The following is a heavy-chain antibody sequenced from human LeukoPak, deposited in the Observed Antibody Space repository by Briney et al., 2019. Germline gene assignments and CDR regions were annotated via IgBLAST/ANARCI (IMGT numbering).Heavy chain of an antibody. CDR3: ARTDRGDYVWGSYRRQNYFDY. D-gene: IGHD3-16*02. V-gene: IGHV3-48*03. Sequence: PGGSLRLSCAASGFTFSSYEMNWVRQAPGKGLEWVSYISSSGSTIYHADSVKGRFTISRDNAKNSLYLQMNSLRAEDTAVYYCARTDRGDYVWGSYRRQNYFDYWGQGTLITVSS. J-gene: IGHJ4*02. CDR1: GFTFSSYE. CDR2: ISSSGSTI.